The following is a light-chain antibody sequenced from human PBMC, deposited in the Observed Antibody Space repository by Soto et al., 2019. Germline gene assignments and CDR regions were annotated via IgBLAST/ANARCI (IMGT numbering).Light chain of an antibody. J-gene: IGKJ1*01. V-gene: IGKV1-39*01. Sequence: DIHLTQSPSSLAASLGDRVTMTCRASQSIISYLHWYQQKPGKAPKLLIYAASNLESGVPSRFSGSGSGTDFTLTITSLLPEDFETYYCQQSYNIPQTFGQGTKVDIK. CDR3: QQSYNIPQT. CDR2: AAS. CDR1: QSIISY.